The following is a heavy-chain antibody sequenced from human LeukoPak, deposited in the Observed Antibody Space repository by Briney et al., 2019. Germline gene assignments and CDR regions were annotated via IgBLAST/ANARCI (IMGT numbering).Heavy chain of an antibody. V-gene: IGHV1-46*01. CDR2: ISPSGGST. CDR3: ARDGAVETFDY. Sequence: GASVKVSCKAFGYTFTSNYMHWVRQAPGQGPEWMGVISPSGGSTTYAQKFQGRVTLTRDMSTSTVYMELSSLRSEDTAVYYCARDGAVETFDYWGQGTLVTVSS. D-gene: IGHD3-16*01. CDR1: GYTFTSNY. J-gene: IGHJ4*02.